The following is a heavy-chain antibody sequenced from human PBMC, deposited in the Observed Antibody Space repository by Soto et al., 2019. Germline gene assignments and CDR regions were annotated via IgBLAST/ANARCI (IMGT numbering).Heavy chain of an antibody. CDR1: GGSISSSSYY. D-gene: IGHD3-22*01. J-gene: IGHJ4*02. CDR2: IYYSGST. V-gene: IGHV4-39*01. Sequence: SETLSLTCAVSGGSISSSSYYWGWIRQPPGKGLEWIGSIYYSGSTYYNPSLKSRVTISVDTSKNQFSLKLSSVTAADTAVYYCARLQYYYDSSGLFDYWGQGTLVTVSS. CDR3: ARLQYYYDSSGLFDY.